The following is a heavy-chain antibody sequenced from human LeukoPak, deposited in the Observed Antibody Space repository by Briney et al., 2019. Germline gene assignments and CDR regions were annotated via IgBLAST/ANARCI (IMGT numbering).Heavy chain of an antibody. J-gene: IGHJ4*02. CDR1: GYSISSGYY. CDR2: IYHSGST. Sequence: PSETLSLTCAVSGYSISSGYYWGWIRQPPGKGREWIGSIYHSGSTYYNPSLKSRVTISVDTSKNQSSLKLSSVTDADTAVYYCARLLMVYERYFDYWGQGTLVTVSS. CDR3: ARLLMVYERYFDY. V-gene: IGHV4-38-2*01. D-gene: IGHD2-8*01.